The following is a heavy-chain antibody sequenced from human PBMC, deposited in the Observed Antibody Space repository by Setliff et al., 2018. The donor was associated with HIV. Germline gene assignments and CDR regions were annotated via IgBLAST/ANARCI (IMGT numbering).Heavy chain of an antibody. J-gene: IGHJ4*02. CDR2: MYYRGTT. V-gene: IGHV4-39*01. D-gene: IGHD3-10*01. CDR3: ARQGLTMNPGVPAPILYFFDY. Sequence: SETLSLTCTASGGSIISSSYHWGWIRLPPGKGLEWIGSMYYRGTTYNNPSLKSRVTFSADTSKNQFSLNLNSVTATDTAVYFCARQGLTMNPGVPAPILYFFDYWGQGILVTVSS. CDR1: GGSIISSSYH.